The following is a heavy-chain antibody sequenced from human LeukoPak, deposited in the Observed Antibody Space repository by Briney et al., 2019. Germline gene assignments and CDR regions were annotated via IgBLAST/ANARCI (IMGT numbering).Heavy chain of an antibody. CDR3: ARPGIAVAGEFFDY. Sequence: GGSLRLSCAASGFTVSSNYMSWVRQAPGKGLEWVSIIYSGGSTYYADSVKGRFAISRDNSKNTLYLQMNSLRAEDTAAYYCARPGIAVAGEFFDYWGQGTLVTVSS. J-gene: IGHJ4*02. CDR1: GFTVSSNY. CDR2: IYSGGST. V-gene: IGHV3-66*04. D-gene: IGHD6-19*01.